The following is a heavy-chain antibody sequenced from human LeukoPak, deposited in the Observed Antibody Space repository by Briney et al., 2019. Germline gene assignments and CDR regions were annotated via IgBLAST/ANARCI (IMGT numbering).Heavy chain of an antibody. J-gene: IGHJ6*02. CDR2: ISYDGDNE. CDR1: GFTFNSFT. Sequence: RSGGSLRLSCAASGFTFNSFTIHWVRQAPGKGLEWVAVISYDGDNEYYADSVKGQFTISRDNSKDRLYLQMNSLRPEDTAMYYCARVRGGRSWYYYGMDVWGRGTTVTVSS. CDR3: ARVRGGRSWYYYGMDV. D-gene: IGHD3-16*01. V-gene: IGHV3-30-3*01.